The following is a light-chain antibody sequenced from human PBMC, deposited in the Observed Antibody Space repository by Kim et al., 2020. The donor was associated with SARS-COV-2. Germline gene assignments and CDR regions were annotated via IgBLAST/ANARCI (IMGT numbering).Light chain of an antibody. CDR1: QDITHF. CDR3: QQYHSVPIT. J-gene: IGKJ3*01. V-gene: IGKV1-33*01. Sequence: ASLGDRVTIACRSSQDITHFLGWFQQKPGKAPKLRIYDASNLETGVPSRFSRMKSGTEFSLIISSLQPEDIATYFCQQYHSVPITFGPGTKVDIK. CDR2: DAS.